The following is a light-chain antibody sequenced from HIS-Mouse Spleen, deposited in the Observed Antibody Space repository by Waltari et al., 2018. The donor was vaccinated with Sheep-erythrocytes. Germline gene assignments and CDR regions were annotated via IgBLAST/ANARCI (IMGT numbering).Light chain of an antibody. Sequence: QSALTQPPSASGSPGPSVTISCTGTSSDVCGYNYVSWYQQHPGNAPKLMIYEVSKRPAGVPDRFSGSKSGNTASLTVSGLQAEDEADYYCSSYAGSNNWVFGGGTKLTVL. J-gene: IGLJ3*02. V-gene: IGLV2-8*01. CDR2: EVS. CDR1: SSDVCGYNY. CDR3: SSYAGSNNWV.